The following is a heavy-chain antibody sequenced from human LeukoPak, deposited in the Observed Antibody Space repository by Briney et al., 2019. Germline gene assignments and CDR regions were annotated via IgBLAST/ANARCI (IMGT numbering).Heavy chain of an antibody. CDR3: ARAYGDYVFGYYYYYYMDV. CDR1: GYTFTGYY. Sequence: ASVKVSCKASGYTFTGYYIHWVRQAPGQGLEGMGWINPNSGGTNYAQKFQGRVTMTRDTSISTAYMELSRLRSDDTAVYYCARAYGDYVFGYYYYYYMDVWGKGTTVTISS. CDR2: INPNSGGT. D-gene: IGHD4-17*01. J-gene: IGHJ6*03. V-gene: IGHV1-2*02.